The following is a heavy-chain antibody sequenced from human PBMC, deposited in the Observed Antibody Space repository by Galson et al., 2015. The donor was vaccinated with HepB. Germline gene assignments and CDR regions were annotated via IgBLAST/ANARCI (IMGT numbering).Heavy chain of an antibody. CDR2: INPSGGST. D-gene: IGHD2-2*01. CDR1: GYTFTSYY. J-gene: IGHJ6*03. CDR3: ARSSYCSSTSGYNYFYYLDV. V-gene: IGHV1-46*01. Sequence: SVKVSCKASGYTFTSYYMHWVRQAPGQGLEWMGIINPSGGSTSYAQKFQGRVTMTRDTSTSTVYMELSSLGSEDTAVYYCARSSYCSSTSGYNYFYYLDVCGKWTTVTVSS.